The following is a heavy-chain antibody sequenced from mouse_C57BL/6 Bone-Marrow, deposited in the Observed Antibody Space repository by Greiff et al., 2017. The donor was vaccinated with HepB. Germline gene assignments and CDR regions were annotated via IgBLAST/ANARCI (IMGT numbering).Heavy chain of an antibody. D-gene: IGHD1-1*01. CDR3: ARLGHYYGSSYPYYFDY. Sequence: EVMLVESGPGLAKPSQTLSLTCSVTGYSITSDYWNWIRKFPGNKLEYMGYISYSGSTYYNPSLKSRISITRDTSKNQYYLQLNSATTEDTATYYCARLGHYYGSSYPYYFDYWGQGTTLTVSS. J-gene: IGHJ2*01. V-gene: IGHV3-8*01. CDR1: GYSITSDY. CDR2: ISYSGST.